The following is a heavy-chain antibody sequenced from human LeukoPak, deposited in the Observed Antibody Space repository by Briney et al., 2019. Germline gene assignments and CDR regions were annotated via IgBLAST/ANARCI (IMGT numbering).Heavy chain of an antibody. Sequence: SETLSLTCTVSGGSISNGGYFWSWIRQPPGKGLQWLGYIYHSGSTYFHPSLKSRVSISVDTSKNQFSLKLSSVTAADTAVYYCARSRPPRGAYYYYYGMDVWGQGTTVTVSS. V-gene: IGHV4-30-2*01. CDR1: GGSISNGGYF. CDR2: IYHSGST. J-gene: IGHJ6*02. D-gene: IGHD3-10*01. CDR3: ARSRPPRGAYYYYYGMDV.